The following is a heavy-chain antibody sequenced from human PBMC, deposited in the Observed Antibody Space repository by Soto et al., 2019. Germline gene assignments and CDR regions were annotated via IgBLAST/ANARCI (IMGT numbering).Heavy chain of an antibody. J-gene: IGHJ6*02. D-gene: IGHD6-19*01. CDR3: ARGGSGWYKDGMDV. CDR1: GFTFSSYA. Sequence: QVQLVESGGGVVQPGRSLRLSCAASGFTFSSYAMHWVRQAPGKGLEWVAVISYDGSNKYYADSVKGRFTISGDNSKNTLYLQMNSLRAEDTAVYYCARGGSGWYKDGMDVWGQGTTVTVSS. V-gene: IGHV3-30-3*01. CDR2: ISYDGSNK.